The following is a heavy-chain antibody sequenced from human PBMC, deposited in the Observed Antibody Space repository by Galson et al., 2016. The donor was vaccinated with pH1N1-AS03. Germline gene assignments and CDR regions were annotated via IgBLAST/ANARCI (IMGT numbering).Heavy chain of an antibody. V-gene: IGHV3-23*01. Sequence: SLRLSCAASGFPFIAYAMNWVRQAPGKGLEWVSVISASAGNTYYADSVKGRFTISRDNSKNTVYLQMNSLGAEDTAVYYCAKGGRYDDSVSDYWGQGTLLTVSS. CDR2: ISASAGNT. CDR3: AKGGRYDDSVSDY. D-gene: IGHD3-22*01. J-gene: IGHJ4*02. CDR1: GFPFIAYA.